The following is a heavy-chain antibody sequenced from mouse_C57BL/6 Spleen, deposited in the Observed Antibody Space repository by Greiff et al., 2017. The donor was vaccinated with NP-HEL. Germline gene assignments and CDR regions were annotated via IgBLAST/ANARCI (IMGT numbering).Heavy chain of an antibody. J-gene: IGHJ2*01. Sequence: EVQLVESGGGLVQPGGSLKLSCAASGFTFSDYYMYWVRQTPEKRLEWVAYISNGGGSTYYPDTVKGRFTISRDNAKNTLYLQMSRLKSEDTAMYYCARGNYGYFDYWGQGTTLTVSS. CDR3: ARGNYGYFDY. CDR1: GFTFSDYY. CDR2: ISNGGGST. V-gene: IGHV5-12*01. D-gene: IGHD2-4*01.